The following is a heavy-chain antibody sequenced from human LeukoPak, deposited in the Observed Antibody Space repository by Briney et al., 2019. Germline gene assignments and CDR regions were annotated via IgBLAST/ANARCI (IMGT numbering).Heavy chain of an antibody. CDR1: GGSISRSSYY. J-gene: IGHJ6*03. D-gene: IGHD6-19*01. Sequence: ASETLPLTCTVSGGSISRSSYYWGWIRQPPGKGLEWVGTIYHSGSTHYNPSLKSRVTISVDTPKNQFSLTLRSVIAADTAVYFCARGGYTSGWPDYHYYMDVWGKGTTVTISS. CDR3: ARGGYTSGWPDYHYYMDV. V-gene: IGHV4-39*07. CDR2: IYHSGST.